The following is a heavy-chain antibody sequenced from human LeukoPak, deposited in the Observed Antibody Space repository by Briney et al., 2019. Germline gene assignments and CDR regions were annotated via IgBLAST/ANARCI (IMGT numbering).Heavy chain of an antibody. CDR2: INPNSGGT. D-gene: IGHD4-23*01. CDR3: ARGGRNYGGNPHSRLLECYYYYYMDV. V-gene: IGHV1-2*02. CDR1: GYTFTGYY. Sequence: ASVKVSCKASGYTFTGYYMHWVRQAPGQGLEWMGWINPNSGGTNYAQKFQGRVTMTRDTSISTAYMELSRLRSDDTAVYYCARGGRNYGGNPHSRLLECYYYYYMDVWGKGTTVTVSS. J-gene: IGHJ6*03.